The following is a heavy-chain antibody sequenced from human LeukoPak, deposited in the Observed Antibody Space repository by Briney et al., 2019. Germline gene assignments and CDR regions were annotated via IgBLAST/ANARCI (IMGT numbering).Heavy chain of an antibody. CDR2: IYDSGST. Sequence: SQTLSLTCTVSGGSISSGDYHWSWNRQPPGQGLAWIGYIYDSGSTYYNPSLKRRVTISVDRSKNQFFLKLSSVAAADTAVYYCANADRYCSSGSCPVPYAFDCWGQVTMVAVSS. V-gene: IGHV4-30-2*01. CDR3: ANADRYCSSGSCPVPYAFDC. D-gene: IGHD2-15*01. J-gene: IGHJ3*01. CDR1: GGSISSGDYH.